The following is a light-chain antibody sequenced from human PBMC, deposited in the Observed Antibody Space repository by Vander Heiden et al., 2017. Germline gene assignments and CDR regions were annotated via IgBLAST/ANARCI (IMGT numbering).Light chain of an antibody. Sequence: QSALPPPASGSGSPGQSITISCTGTSSDVGSYNLVSWYQQHPGKAPKLMIYEVSKRPSGVSNRFSGSKSGNTASLTISGLQAEDEADYYCCSYAGSSSYVFGTGTKVTVL. V-gene: IGLV2-23*02. J-gene: IGLJ1*01. CDR3: CSYAGSSSYV. CDR1: SSDVGSYNL. CDR2: EVS.